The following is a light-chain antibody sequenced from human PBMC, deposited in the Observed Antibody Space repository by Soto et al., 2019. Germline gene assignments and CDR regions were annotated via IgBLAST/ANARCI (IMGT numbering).Light chain of an antibody. CDR1: SSDVGGYDY. CDR2: EVN. J-gene: IGLJ1*01. V-gene: IGLV2-8*01. CDR3: NSYAGGTNV. Sequence: QSVLTQPPSASGSPGQSVTISCTGTSSDVGGYDYVSWYQQHPGKAPKLMIYEVNKRPSGVPDRFSGSKSGNTASLTVSGLQAEDEADYYCNSYAGGTNVFGSGTKLTVL.